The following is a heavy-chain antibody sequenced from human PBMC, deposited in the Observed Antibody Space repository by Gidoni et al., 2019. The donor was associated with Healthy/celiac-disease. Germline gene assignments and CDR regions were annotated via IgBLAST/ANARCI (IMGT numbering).Heavy chain of an antibody. CDR1: GFPLGSYS. D-gene: IGHD3-3*01. V-gene: IGHV3-48*02. J-gene: IGHJ6*02. Sequence: EVQLVEAGGGLVQPGGSLRLSCAASGFPLGSYSMNWVRQAPGKGLGWVSYMSSSSSTIYYADSVKGRFTISRDNANNSLYLQMNSLRDEDTAVYYCARVEYYDFWSGPYGMDVWGQGTTVTVSS. CDR3: ARVEYYDFWSGPYGMDV. CDR2: MSSSSSTI.